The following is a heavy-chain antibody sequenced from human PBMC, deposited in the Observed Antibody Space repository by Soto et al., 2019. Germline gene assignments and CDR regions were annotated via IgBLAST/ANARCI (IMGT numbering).Heavy chain of an antibody. CDR2: IYYGGST. D-gene: IGHD3-10*01. J-gene: IGHJ4*02. CDR1: GGSISSGGYY. CDR3: ASSLRFGELLPFDY. Sequence: PSETLSLTCTVSGGSISSGGYYWSWIRQRPGKGLEWIGYIYYGGSTYYNPSLKSRITISVDTSKNEFSLKLSSVTAADTAVYYCASSLRFGELLPFDYWGQGTLVTFSS. V-gene: IGHV4-31*03.